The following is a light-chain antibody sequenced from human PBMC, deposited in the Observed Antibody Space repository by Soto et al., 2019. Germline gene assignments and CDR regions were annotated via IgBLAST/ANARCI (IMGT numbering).Light chain of an antibody. CDR1: SSDVGGYNY. CDR3: SSYTSSSTWV. CDR2: DVN. Sequence: QSVLTQPASVSGSPGQSITISCTGTSSDVGGYNYVSWYQQHPGKVPKLMIYDVNTRPSGVSNRFSGSKSGDTASLTISGLQAEDEADYYCSSYTSSSTWVFGGGTKVTVL. V-gene: IGLV2-14*01. J-gene: IGLJ3*02.